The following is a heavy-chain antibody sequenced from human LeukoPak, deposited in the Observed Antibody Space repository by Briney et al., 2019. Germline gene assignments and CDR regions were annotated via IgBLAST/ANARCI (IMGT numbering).Heavy chain of an antibody. CDR1: GGSISSSSYY. D-gene: IGHD2-2*01. CDR3: ARGPDIVVVPAARWFDP. J-gene: IGHJ5*02. V-gene: IGHV4-39*07. Sequence: PSETLSLTCTVSGGSISSSSYYWSWIRQPPGKGLEWIGEINHSGSTNYNPSLKSRVTISVDTSKNQFSLKLSSVTAADTAVYYCARGPDIVVVPAARWFDPWGQGTLVTVSS. CDR2: INHSGST.